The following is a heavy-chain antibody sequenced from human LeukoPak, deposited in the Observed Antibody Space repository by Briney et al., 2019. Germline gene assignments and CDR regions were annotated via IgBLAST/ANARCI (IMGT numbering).Heavy chain of an antibody. D-gene: IGHD3-22*01. Sequence: GGSLRLSCAASGLTVSSNDITWVRQPPGKGLEWVSVLHAAGGTYYADSVKGRFTISRHISKNTVYLQMNSLRAEDTAVYYCAREGYDSSGYPRLLDYWGQGTLVTVSS. J-gene: IGHJ4*02. CDR1: GLTVSSND. CDR2: LHAAGGT. V-gene: IGHV3-53*04. CDR3: AREGYDSSGYPRLLDY.